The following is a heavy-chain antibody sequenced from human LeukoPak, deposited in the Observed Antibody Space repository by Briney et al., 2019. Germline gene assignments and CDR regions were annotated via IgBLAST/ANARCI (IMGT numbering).Heavy chain of an antibody. V-gene: IGHV3-9*01. CDR3: ATYPTAHDYGDYSPFDY. D-gene: IGHD4-17*01. CDR1: GFTFDDYA. J-gene: IGHJ4*02. CDR2: ISWNSGSI. Sequence: GRSLRLSCAASGFTFDDYAMHWVRQAPGKGLEWVSGISWNSGSIDYADSVKGRFTISRDNAKNSLYLQMNSLRAEDTAVYYCATYPTAHDYGDYSPFDYWGQGTLVTVSS.